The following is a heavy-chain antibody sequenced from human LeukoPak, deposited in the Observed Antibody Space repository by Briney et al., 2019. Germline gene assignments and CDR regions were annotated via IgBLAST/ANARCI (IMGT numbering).Heavy chain of an antibody. CDR1: GGSISSYY. CDR3: AARYYDSSGYLFPGDY. Sequence: SETLSLTCTVSGGSISSYYWSWIRQPPGKGLDWIGYVYYSGSTNYNPSLKSRVTISVDTSKNQFSLTVNSVTAAAPAVYYCAARYYDSSGYLFPGDYWGQGILVTVSS. D-gene: IGHD3-22*01. V-gene: IGHV4-59*01. J-gene: IGHJ4*02. CDR2: VYYSGST.